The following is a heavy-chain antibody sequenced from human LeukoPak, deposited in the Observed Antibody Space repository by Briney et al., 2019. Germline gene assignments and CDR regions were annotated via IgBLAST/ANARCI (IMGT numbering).Heavy chain of an antibody. V-gene: IGHV3-21*01. Sequence: GGSLRLSCAASGFTFSSYSMNSVRQAPGKGLEWVSSISSSSSYIYYADSVKGRFTISRDNAKNSLYLQMNSLRAEDTAVYYCATQGFGVVNPIDYWGQGTLVTVSS. J-gene: IGHJ4*02. CDR2: ISSSSSYI. CDR1: GFTFSSYS. D-gene: IGHD3-3*01. CDR3: ATQGFGVVNPIDY.